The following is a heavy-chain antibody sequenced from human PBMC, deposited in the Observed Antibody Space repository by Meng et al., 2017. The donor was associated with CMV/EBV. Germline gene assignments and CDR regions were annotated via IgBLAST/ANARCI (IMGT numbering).Heavy chain of an antibody. V-gene: IGHV4-34*01. CDR1: GGSFSGYY. CDR3: ARGGNCGGYLN. D-gene: IGHD4-17*01. CDR2: INHSGST. Sequence: SETLSLTCAVYGGSFSGYYWSWIRQPPGKGLEWIGEINHSGSTNYNPSLKSRVTISVDTSKNQFSLKLSSVTAADTAVYYCARGGNCGGYLNWGQGTLVTVSS. J-gene: IGHJ4*02.